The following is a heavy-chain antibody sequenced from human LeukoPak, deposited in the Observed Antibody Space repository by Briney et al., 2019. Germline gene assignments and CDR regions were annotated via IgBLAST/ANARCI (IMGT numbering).Heavy chain of an antibody. CDR1: GFTFSGYE. Sequence: GGSLRLSCAASGFTFSGYEMNWVRQAPGKGLEWVSYISSSGSTIYYADSVKGRFTISRDNAKNSLYLQMNSLRAEDTAVYYCARSRARNVLRYFDWFGTIDYWGQGTLVTVSS. CDR3: ARSRARNVLRYFDWFGTIDY. J-gene: IGHJ4*02. CDR2: ISSSGSTI. D-gene: IGHD3-9*01. V-gene: IGHV3-48*03.